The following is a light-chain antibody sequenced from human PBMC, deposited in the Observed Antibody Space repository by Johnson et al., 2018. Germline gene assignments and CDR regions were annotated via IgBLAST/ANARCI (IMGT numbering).Light chain of an antibody. CDR2: ENN. J-gene: IGLJ1*01. Sequence: QSVLTQPPSVSAAPGQKVTISCSGSSSNIGNNYVSWYQQLPGTAPKLLIYENNKRPSGIPDRFSGSKSGTSATLGITGLQTGDEADFYCGTWDSSLSAGNVFGTGPKATVL. CDR3: GTWDSSLSAGNV. V-gene: IGLV1-51*02. CDR1: SSNIGNNY.